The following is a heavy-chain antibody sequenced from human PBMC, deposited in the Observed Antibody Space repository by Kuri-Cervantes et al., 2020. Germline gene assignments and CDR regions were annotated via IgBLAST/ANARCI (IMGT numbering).Heavy chain of an antibody. CDR3: AREGEEYCTGGVCYAIDY. J-gene: IGHJ4*02. CDR1: GGSFSGYY. D-gene: IGHD2-8*02. Sequence: GSLRLSCAAYGGSFSGYYWSWIRQPPGKGLEWIGEINHSGSTNYNPSLKSRVTISVDTSKNQFSLKLSSVTAADTAVYYCAREGEEYCTGGVCYAIDYWGQGTLVTVSS. V-gene: IGHV4-34*01. CDR2: INHSGST.